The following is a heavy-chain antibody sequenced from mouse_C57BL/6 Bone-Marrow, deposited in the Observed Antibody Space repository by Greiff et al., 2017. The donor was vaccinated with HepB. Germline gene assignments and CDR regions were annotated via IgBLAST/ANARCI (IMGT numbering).Heavy chain of an antibody. CDR1: GYTFTDHT. CDR2: IYPRDGST. D-gene: IGHD1-1*01. J-gene: IGHJ2*01. CDR3: ARVAYYGSSPFDY. V-gene: IGHV1-78*01. Sequence: VMLVESDAELVKPGASVKISCKVSGYTFTDHTIHWMKQRPEQGLEWIGYIYPRDGSTKYNEKFKGKATLTADKSSSTAYMQLNSLTSDDSAVYFCARVAYYGSSPFDYWGQGTTLTVSS.